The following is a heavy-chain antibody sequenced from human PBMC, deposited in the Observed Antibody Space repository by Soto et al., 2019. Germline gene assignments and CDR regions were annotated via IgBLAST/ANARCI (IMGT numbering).Heavy chain of an antibody. V-gene: IGHV3-74*01. J-gene: IGHJ6*03. D-gene: IGHD3-10*02. CDR3: ARGVFGPDV. Sequence: EVQLVESGGGLVQPGGSLRLSCAASEFTFSGRSVHRVRQAPGKGLVGVSGIDKVGTDSTYADSVKGRFTSSRDNAKKTGYLTMHRLSGEGAAVYYCARGVFGPDVWGKGTTVTVPS. CDR1: EFTFSGRS. CDR2: IDKVGTDS.